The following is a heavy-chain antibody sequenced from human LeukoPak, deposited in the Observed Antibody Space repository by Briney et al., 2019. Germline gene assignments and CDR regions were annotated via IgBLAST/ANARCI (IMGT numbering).Heavy chain of an antibody. CDR2: INHSGST. Sequence: SETLSLTCTVSGGSISNSAYYWGWIRQPPGKGLEWIGEINHSGSTNYNPSLKSRVTISVDTSKNQFSLKLSSVTAADTAVYYCARGVRLRYYDFWSGYYYFDYWSQGTLVTVSS. J-gene: IGHJ4*02. CDR3: ARGVRLRYYDFWSGYYYFDY. D-gene: IGHD3-3*01. CDR1: GGSISNSAYY. V-gene: IGHV4-39*07.